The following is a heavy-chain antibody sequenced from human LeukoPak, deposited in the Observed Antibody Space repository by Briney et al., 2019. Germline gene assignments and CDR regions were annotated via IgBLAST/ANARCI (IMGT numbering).Heavy chain of an antibody. V-gene: IGHV3-53*01. J-gene: IGHJ5*02. D-gene: IGHD4-17*01. CDR2: IYSGGST. Sequence: GGSLRLSCAASGFTVSSNYMSWVRQAPGKGLEWVSVIYSGGSTYYADSVKGRFTISRDNSKNTLYLQMNSLRAEDTAVYYCARVPTPHDYGDYGGRFDPWGQGTLVTVSS. CDR1: GFTVSSNY. CDR3: ARVPTPHDYGDYGGRFDP.